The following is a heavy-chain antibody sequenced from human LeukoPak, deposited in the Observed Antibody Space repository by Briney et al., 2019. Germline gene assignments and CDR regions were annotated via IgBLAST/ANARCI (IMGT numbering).Heavy chain of an antibody. CDR1: GFTFSSYA. CDR3: AKGDGTYSSGWYDY. Sequence: PGGSLRLSCAASGFTFSSYAMSWVRQAPGKGLEWVSVISDSGGDTYYADSVKGRFTISRDNSKNTLYLQMNSLRAEDTAIYYCAKGDGTYSSGWYDYWGQGTLVTVSS. CDR2: ISDSGGDT. V-gene: IGHV3-23*01. J-gene: IGHJ4*02. D-gene: IGHD6-19*01.